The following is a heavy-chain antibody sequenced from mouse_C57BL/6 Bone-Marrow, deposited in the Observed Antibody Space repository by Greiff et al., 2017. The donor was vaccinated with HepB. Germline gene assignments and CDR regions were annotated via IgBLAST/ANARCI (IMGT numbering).Heavy chain of an antibody. J-gene: IGHJ1*03. D-gene: IGHD1-1*01. CDR3: ARLPYYGSSPNV. CDR1: GYTFTSYW. V-gene: IGHV1-64*01. CDR2: IHPNSGST. Sequence: QVQLQQPGAELVKPGASVKLSCKASGYTFTSYWMHWVKQRPGQGLEWIGMIHPNSGSTNYNEKFKSKATLTVDKSYSTAYMQLSSLTSEDSAVYYCARLPYYGSSPNVWGTGTTVTVSS.